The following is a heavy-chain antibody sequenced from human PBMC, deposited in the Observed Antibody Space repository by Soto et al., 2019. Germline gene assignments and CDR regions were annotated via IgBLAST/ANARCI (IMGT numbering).Heavy chain of an antibody. J-gene: IGHJ6*02. Sequence: ASVKVSCKASGYSFTNYAISWVRQAPGQGLEWMGWISGHNGNTNYAQKLQGRVTMTTDTSTSTAYMELRSLRSDDTAVYYCARETVKSHRYGMDVWGQGTTVTVSS. CDR1: GYSFTNYA. CDR3: ARETVKSHRYGMDV. D-gene: IGHD4-17*01. V-gene: IGHV1-18*01. CDR2: ISGHNGNT.